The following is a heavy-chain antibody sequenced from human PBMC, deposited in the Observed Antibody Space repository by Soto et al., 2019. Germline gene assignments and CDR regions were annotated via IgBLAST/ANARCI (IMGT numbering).Heavy chain of an antibody. CDR2: INDGNGNT. Sequence: QVQLVQSGAEVKKPGASVKVSCKASGYTFTSYAMHWVRQAPGQRLEWMGWINDGNGNTKYSQKFQGRVTITRDTSASTAYMGLSSLRSEDTAVYYCARGYSGYLAWFDPWGQGTLVTVSS. CDR3: ARGYSGYLAWFDP. V-gene: IGHV1-3*01. J-gene: IGHJ5*02. CDR1: GYTFTSYA. D-gene: IGHD5-12*01.